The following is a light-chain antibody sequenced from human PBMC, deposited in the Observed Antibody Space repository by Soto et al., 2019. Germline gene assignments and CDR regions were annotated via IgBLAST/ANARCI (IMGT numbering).Light chain of an antibody. Sequence: QSALTQPASVSGSPGQSITISCTGTSSDFGSYNLVSWYRQHPGKAPKLIVYEGNKRPSGISNRFSDSKSVNTASLTISGLQAEDEADYYCCSYEGSRTLVFGGGTKVTVL. CDR1: SSDFGSYNL. CDR2: EGN. V-gene: IGLV2-23*01. J-gene: IGLJ2*01. CDR3: CSYEGSRTLV.